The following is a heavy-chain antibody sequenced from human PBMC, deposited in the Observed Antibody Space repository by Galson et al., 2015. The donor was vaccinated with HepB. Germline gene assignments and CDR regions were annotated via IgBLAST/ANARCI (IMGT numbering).Heavy chain of an antibody. V-gene: IGHV3-20*04. CDR2: INWNGGST. CDR3: ARDWSSITTVNAGYYFDY. J-gene: IGHJ4*02. CDR1: GFTFDDYG. Sequence: SLRLSCAASGFTFDDYGMSWVRQAPGKGLEWVSGINWNGGSTGYADSVKGRFTISRDNAKNSLYLQMNSLRAEDTALYYCARDWSSITTVNAGYYFDYWGQGTLVTVSS. D-gene: IGHD2-2*01.